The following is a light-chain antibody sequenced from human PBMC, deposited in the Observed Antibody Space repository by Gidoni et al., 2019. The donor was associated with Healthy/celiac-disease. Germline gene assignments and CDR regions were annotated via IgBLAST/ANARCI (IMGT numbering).Light chain of an antibody. CDR1: QSVSSSY. J-gene: IGKJ1*01. CDR3: QQYGSSPQWT. CDR2: GAS. V-gene: IGKV3-20*01. Sequence: EIVLTQSPGTLSLSPGERATLSCRASQSVSSSYLAWYQQKPGQAPRLLIYGASSRATGIPDRFSGSGSGTDFTLTISRLESEDFAVYYCQQYGSSPQWTFGQGTKVEIK.